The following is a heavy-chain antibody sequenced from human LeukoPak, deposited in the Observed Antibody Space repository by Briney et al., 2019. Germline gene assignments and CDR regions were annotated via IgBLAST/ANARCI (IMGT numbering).Heavy chain of an antibody. Sequence: GASVKVSCKASGYTFTSYAMNWVRQAPGQGLEWMGWINANTGNPTYAQGFTGRFVFSLDTSVSTAYLQISSLKAEDTAVYYCARGGFVAAAGIDFDPWGQGTLVTVSS. CDR1: GYTFTSYA. CDR3: ARGGFVAAAGIDFDP. CDR2: INANTGNP. J-gene: IGHJ5*02. V-gene: IGHV7-4-1*02. D-gene: IGHD6-13*01.